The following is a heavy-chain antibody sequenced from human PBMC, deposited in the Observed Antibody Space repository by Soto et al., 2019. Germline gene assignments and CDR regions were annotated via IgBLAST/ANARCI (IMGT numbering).Heavy chain of an antibody. V-gene: IGHV4-61*05. J-gene: IGHJ4*02. Sequence: PSETLSLTCTVSGDSLTSNSYFWAWIRQPPGKGLEWIGYIYYSGSTNYNPSLKSRVTISVDTSKSQFSLKLSSVTAADTAVYYCARRYGWNFDYWGQGTLVTVSS. CDR1: GDSLTSNSYF. D-gene: IGHD6-19*01. CDR2: IYYSGST. CDR3: ARRYGWNFDY.